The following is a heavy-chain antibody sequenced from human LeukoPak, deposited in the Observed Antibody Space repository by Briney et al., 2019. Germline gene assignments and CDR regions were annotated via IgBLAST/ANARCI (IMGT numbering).Heavy chain of an antibody. Sequence: GGTLRLSCAASGFTFSSYGMSWVRQAPGKGLEWVSAISGSGGSTYYADSVKGRFTISRDNSKNTLYLQMNSLRAEDTAVYYCAKGEGYSYGYFSWYFDLWGRGTLVTVSS. V-gene: IGHV3-23*01. D-gene: IGHD5-18*01. CDR2: ISGSGGST. CDR3: AKGEGYSYGYFSWYFDL. J-gene: IGHJ2*01. CDR1: GFTFSSYG.